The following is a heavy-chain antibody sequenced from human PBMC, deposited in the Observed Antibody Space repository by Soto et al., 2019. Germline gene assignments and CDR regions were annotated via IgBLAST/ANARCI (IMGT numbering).Heavy chain of an antibody. CDR1: GYSFTSYW. Sequence: EVQLVQSGAEVKKPGESLKISCKGSGYSFTSYWIGWVRQMPGKGLEWMGIIYPGDSDTRYSPSFQGQVTISADKSISTAYLQWSSLKASDTAMYYCARKHGYYDFWRTKGGWFDPWGQGTLVTVSS. CDR2: IYPGDSDT. J-gene: IGHJ5*02. D-gene: IGHD3-3*01. V-gene: IGHV5-51*01. CDR3: ARKHGYYDFWRTKGGWFDP.